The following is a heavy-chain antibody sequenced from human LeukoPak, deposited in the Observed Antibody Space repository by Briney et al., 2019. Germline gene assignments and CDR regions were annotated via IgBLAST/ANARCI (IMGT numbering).Heavy chain of an antibody. CDR3: AKDPYGGNSGAFDI. D-gene: IGHD4-23*01. Sequence: GRSLRLSCAASVFTFDDYAMHWVRQPPGKDLAWVSGISWNSGSIGYADSVKGRFTISRDNAKNSLYLQMNSLRAEDTALYYCAKDPYGGNSGAFDIWGQGTMVTVSS. CDR1: VFTFDDYA. CDR2: ISWNSGSI. V-gene: IGHV3-9*01. J-gene: IGHJ3*02.